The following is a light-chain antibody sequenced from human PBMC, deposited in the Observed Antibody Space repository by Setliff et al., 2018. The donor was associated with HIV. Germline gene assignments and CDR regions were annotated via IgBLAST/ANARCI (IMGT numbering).Light chain of an antibody. J-gene: IGLJ1*01. CDR1: SSNIGARYD. CDR2: GNN. V-gene: IGLV1-40*01. Sequence: QSVLTQPPSVSGAPGQRVTISCTGSSSNIGARYDVQWFQQLPGTAPKLLIHGNNNRPSGAPARFSGSKSGSSATLAITGLQAEDEADYFCQSYDSSLRAYVVGAGTKV. CDR3: QSYDSSLRAYV.